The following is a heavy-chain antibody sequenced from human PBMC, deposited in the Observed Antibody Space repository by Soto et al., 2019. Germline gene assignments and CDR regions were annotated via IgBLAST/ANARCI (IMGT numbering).Heavy chain of an antibody. CDR1: SGSITSDDW. CDR3: AITTRAFCTPDI. CDR2: VHHSGRSGST. D-gene: IGHD2-8*01. V-gene: IGHV4-4*02. Sequence: QVQLQESGPGLVEPSETLSLTCAVSSGSITSDDWWTWVRQSPGKGLEWIGEVHHSGRSGSTNYNPSLKSRASISVDKSKNQSSLRLSSVTAADTAVYYCAITTRAFCTPDIWGQGTTVTVSS. J-gene: IGHJ3*02.